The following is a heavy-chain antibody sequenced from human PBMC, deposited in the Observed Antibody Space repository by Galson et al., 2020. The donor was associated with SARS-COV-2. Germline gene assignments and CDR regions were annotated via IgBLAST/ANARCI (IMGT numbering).Heavy chain of an antibody. CDR1: GYTFTSYY. CDR3: ARDFTGTTSRYYYYGMDV. Sequence: GESLKISCKASGYTFTSYYMHWVRQATGQGLEWMGIINPSGGSTSYAQKFQGRVTMTRDTSTSTVYMELSSLRSEDTAVYYCARDFTGTTSRYYYYGMDVWGQGTTVTVSS. CDR2: INPSGGST. V-gene: IGHV1-46*01. D-gene: IGHD1-1*01. J-gene: IGHJ6*02.